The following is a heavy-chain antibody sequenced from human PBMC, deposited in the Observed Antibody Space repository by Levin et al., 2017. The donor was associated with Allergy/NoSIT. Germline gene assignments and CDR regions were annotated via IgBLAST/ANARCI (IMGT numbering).Heavy chain of an antibody. J-gene: IGHJ4*02. CDR1: GFTFSSYA. CDR2: ISYDGSNK. CDR3: ARDTYSSSWQVFDY. Sequence: PGGSLRLSCAASGFTFSSYAMHWVRQAPGKGLEWVAVISYDGSNKYYADSVKGRFTISRDNSKNTLYLQMNSLRAEDTAVYYCARDTYSSSWQVFDYWGQGTLVTVSS. D-gene: IGHD6-13*01. V-gene: IGHV3-30-3*01.